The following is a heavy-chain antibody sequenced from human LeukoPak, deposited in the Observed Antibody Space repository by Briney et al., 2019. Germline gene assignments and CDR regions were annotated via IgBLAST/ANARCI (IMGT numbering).Heavy chain of an antibody. V-gene: IGHV4-34*01. CDR2: INHSGST. CDR3: ASCLSYYYDTSGHQVRDAFDI. Sequence: SETLSLTCAVYGGSFSGYYWSWIRQPPGKGLEWLGEINHSGSTDYNPSLKSRVTISVDTSKNQFSLKLSSVTAADTAVYYCASCLSYYYDTSGHQVRDAFDIWGQGTMVTVSS. J-gene: IGHJ3*02. CDR1: GGSFSGYY. D-gene: IGHD3-22*01.